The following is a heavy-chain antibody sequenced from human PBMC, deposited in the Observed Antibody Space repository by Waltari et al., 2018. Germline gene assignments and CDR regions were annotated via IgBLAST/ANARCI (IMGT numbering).Heavy chain of an antibody. CDR3: ARHWKKSGYRFDP. V-gene: IGHV4-39*01. CDR1: GGSISRSSYY. CDR2: FYYSGGT. D-gene: IGHD5-12*01. J-gene: IGHJ5*02. Sequence: QLQLQESGPGLVKPSETLSLTCTVSGGSISRSSYYWGWIRQSPGKGLEWIGGFYYSGGTYYNPTLKSRVTIPGDTSKNQFSLKLSSVTAADTAVYYCARHWKKSGYRFDPWGQGTLVTVSS.